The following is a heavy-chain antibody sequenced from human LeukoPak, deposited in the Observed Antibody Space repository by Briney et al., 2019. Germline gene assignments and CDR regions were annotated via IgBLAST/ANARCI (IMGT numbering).Heavy chain of an antibody. V-gene: IGHV3-23*01. J-gene: IGHJ4*02. CDR3: AKKVPANWGSYFDY. CDR1: GFTFSSYA. Sequence: GGSLRLSCAASGFTFSSYAMSWVRQAPGKGLEWVSAISGSGDNTYSTDSVKGRFTISRDNSKNTLYLQMNSLRAEDTAVYYCAKKVPANWGSYFDYWGQGTLVTVSS. CDR2: ISGSGDNT. D-gene: IGHD7-27*01.